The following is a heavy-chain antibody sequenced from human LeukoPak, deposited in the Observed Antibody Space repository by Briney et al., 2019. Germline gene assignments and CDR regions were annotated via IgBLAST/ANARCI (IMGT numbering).Heavy chain of an antibody. J-gene: IGHJ4*02. CDR1: GYTFTSYY. Sequence: ASVKVSCKASGYTFTSYYMHWVRQAPGQGLEWMGIINPSGGSTSYAQKFQGRVTMTRNTSISTAYMELSGLRSEDTAVYYCARVSPLDYYDTSGYYYWGQGTLVTVSS. CDR3: ARVSPLDYYDTSGYYY. CDR2: INPSGGST. V-gene: IGHV1-46*01. D-gene: IGHD3-22*01.